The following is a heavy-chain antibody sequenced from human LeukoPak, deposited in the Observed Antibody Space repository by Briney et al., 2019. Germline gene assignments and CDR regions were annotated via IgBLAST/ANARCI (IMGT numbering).Heavy chain of an antibody. CDR1: GGSISSSSYY. CDR2: IYYSGST. D-gene: IGHD2-15*01. Sequence: SETLSLTCTVSGGSISSSSYYWGWIRQPPGKGLEWIGSIYYSGSTYYNPSLKSRVTISVDTSKNQFSLKLSSVTAADTAVYYCASGSSDIVVVVAATPGWFDPWGQGTLVTVSS. CDR3: ASGSSDIVVVVAATPGWFDP. V-gene: IGHV4-39*07. J-gene: IGHJ5*02.